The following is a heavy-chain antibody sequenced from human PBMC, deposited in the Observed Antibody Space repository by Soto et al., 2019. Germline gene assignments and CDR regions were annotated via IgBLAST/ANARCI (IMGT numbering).Heavy chain of an antibody. D-gene: IGHD2-15*01. V-gene: IGHV3-53*01. Sequence: PGGSLRLSCAASGFTVSSNYMSWVRQAPGKGLEWVSVIYSGGSTYYADSVKGRFTISRDNSKNTLYLQMNSLRAEDTAVYYCASRYCSGGSCSSLLNYYYYYGMDVWGQGTTVTVSS. CDR1: GFTVSSNY. J-gene: IGHJ6*02. CDR2: IYSGGST. CDR3: ASRYCSGGSCSSLLNYYYYYGMDV.